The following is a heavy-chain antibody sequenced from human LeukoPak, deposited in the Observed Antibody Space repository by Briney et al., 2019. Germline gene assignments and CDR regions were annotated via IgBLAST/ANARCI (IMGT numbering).Heavy chain of an antibody. Sequence: GGSLRLSCAASGFTFSTYNMNWVRQAPGKGLEWVSSISSSSNYIYYADSVKGRFTISRDNAKNSLYLQMNSLRAEDTDVYYCARDMEMATIPDAFDIWGQGTMVTVSS. V-gene: IGHV3-21*01. CDR3: ARDMEMATIPDAFDI. D-gene: IGHD5-24*01. CDR1: GFTFSTYN. J-gene: IGHJ3*02. CDR2: ISSSSNYI.